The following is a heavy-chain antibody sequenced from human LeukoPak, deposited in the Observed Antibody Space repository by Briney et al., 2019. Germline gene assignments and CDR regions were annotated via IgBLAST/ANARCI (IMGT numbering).Heavy chain of an antibody. CDR1: GYTFTSYG. J-gene: IGHJ5*02. Sequence: SVKVSCKASGYTFTSYGISWVRQAPGQGLEWMGGIIPIFGTANYAQKFQGRVTITADESTSTAYMELSSLRSEDTAVYYCARLGPYYDSSGYGEYNWFDPWGQGTLVTVSS. CDR2: IIPIFGTA. D-gene: IGHD3-22*01. V-gene: IGHV1-69*13. CDR3: ARLGPYYDSSGYGEYNWFDP.